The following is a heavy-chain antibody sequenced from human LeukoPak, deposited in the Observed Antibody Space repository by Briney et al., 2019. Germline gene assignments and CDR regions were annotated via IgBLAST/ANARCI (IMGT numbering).Heavy chain of an antibody. J-gene: IGHJ4*02. CDR2: INHSGST. D-gene: IGHD6-19*01. CDR1: GGSFSGYY. Sequence: SETLSLTCAVYGGSFSGYYWSWIRQPPGKGLEWIGEINHSGSTNYNPSLRSRVTISVDTSKNQFSLKLSSVTAADTAVYYCASFSVVAGTYWGQGTLATVSS. CDR3: ASFSVVAGTY. V-gene: IGHV4-34*01.